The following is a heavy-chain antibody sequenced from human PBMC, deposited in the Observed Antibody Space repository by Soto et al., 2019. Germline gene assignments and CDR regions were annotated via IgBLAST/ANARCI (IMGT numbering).Heavy chain of an antibody. CDR1: GGSFSGYY. Sequence: QVQLQQWGAGLLKPSETLSLTCAVYGGSFSGYYWSWIRQPPGKGLEWIGEINHSGSTNYNPSLKSRVTISVDTSKNQFSLKLSSVTAADTAVYYCARTFRSPVDYWGQGTLVTVSS. V-gene: IGHV4-34*01. CDR2: INHSGST. CDR3: ARTFRSPVDY. D-gene: IGHD2-15*01. J-gene: IGHJ4*02.